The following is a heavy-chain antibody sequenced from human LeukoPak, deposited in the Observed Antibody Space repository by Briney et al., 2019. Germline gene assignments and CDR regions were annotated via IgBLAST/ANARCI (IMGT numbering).Heavy chain of an antibody. CDR3: ARGHVVAATLGMFPNYYYYGMDV. J-gene: IGHJ6*04. D-gene: IGHD2-15*01. Sequence: ASVKVSCKASGYTFTSYGISWVRQAPGQGLEWMGWISAYNGNTNYAQKLQGRVTTTTDTSTSTAYMELRSLRSDDTAVYYCARGHVVAATLGMFPNYYYYGMDVWGKGTTVTVSS. CDR1: GYTFTSYG. V-gene: IGHV1-18*04. CDR2: ISAYNGNT.